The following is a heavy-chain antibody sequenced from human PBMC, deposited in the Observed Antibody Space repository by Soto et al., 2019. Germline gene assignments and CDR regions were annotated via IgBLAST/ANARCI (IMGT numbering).Heavy chain of an antibody. CDR2: IYYSGST. D-gene: IGHD2-21*02. CDR3: ASGPSSSDLDAEYFQH. CDR1: GGSISSGGYY. J-gene: IGHJ1*01. Sequence: SETLSLTCTVSGGSISSGGYYWSWIRQHPGKGLEWIGYIYYSGSTYYNPSLKSRVTISVDTSKNQFSLKLSSVTAADTAVYYCASGPSSSDLDAEYFQHWGQGTLVTVSS. V-gene: IGHV4-31*03.